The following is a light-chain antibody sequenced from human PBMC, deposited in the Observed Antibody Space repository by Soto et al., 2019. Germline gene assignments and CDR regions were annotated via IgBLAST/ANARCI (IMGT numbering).Light chain of an antibody. J-gene: IGLJ1*01. Sequence: QSALTQPASVSGSPGQSITISCTGTSSDVGNYNLVSWYQHHPRKAPKLMIYDVSKRPSGVSNRFSGSKSGNTASLTISGLQDEDEADYYCCSYAVSSTYVFGAGTKLTVL. CDR1: SSDVGNYNL. V-gene: IGLV2-23*02. CDR3: CSYAVSSTYV. CDR2: DVS.